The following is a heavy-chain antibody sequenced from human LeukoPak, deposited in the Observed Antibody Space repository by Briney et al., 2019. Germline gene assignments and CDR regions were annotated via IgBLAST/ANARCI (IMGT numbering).Heavy chain of an antibody. CDR1: GFTFSNHA. V-gene: IGHV3-23*01. D-gene: IGHD2-15*01. Sequence: GGSLRLSCAASGFTFSNHAMYWVRQAPGKGLEWVSIISGSGTVTYYADSVKGRFTISRDNSKNTLYLQMNSLRAEDTAVYYCAKTSVGEGRIIGSGYFDNWGQGTLVTVSS. CDR3: AKTSVGEGRIIGSGYFDN. J-gene: IGHJ4*02. CDR2: ISGSGTVT.